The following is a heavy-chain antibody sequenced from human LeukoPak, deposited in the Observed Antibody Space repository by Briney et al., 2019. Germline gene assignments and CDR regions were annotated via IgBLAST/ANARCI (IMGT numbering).Heavy chain of an antibody. V-gene: IGHV4-4*07. CDR3: ARGIADPYSFDS. J-gene: IGHJ4*02. Sequence: SSETLSLTCTVSGGSINFYYWSWIRQPAGKGLEWIGRIYSTGSTNYSPSLKSRVTMSADKSKNQFSLNLSSVTAADTAVYYCARGIADPYSFDSWGQGTLVTVSS. CDR2: IYSTGST. CDR1: GGSINFYY. D-gene: IGHD6-13*01.